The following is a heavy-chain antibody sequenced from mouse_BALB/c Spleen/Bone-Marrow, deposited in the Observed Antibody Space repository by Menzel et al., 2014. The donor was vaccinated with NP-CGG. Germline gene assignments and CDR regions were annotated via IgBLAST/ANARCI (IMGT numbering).Heavy chain of an antibody. Sequence: QVQLQQSGAELVRPGTSVKVSCKASGYAFTNYLIEWVKQRPGQGLEWIGVINPGSGGSNNNEKFKGKATLTADKSSSTAYMQLSSLTSDDSAVYFCARSTTVKDYFDYWGQGTTLIVSS. V-gene: IGHV1-54*01. J-gene: IGHJ2*01. CDR2: INPGSGGS. CDR1: GYAFTNYL. CDR3: ARSTTVKDYFDY. D-gene: IGHD1-1*01.